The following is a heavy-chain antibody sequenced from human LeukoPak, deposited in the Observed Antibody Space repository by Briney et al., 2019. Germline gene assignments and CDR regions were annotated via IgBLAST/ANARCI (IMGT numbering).Heavy chain of an antibody. Sequence: SETLSLTCTVSGGSISSCYWSWIRQPPGKGLEWIGYIYYSGSTNYNPSLRSRVTISVDTSKNQFSLKLSSVTAADTAVYYCARDRVVVVPAAIQVHYYYYGMDVWGQGTTVTVSS. CDR2: IYYSGST. CDR3: ARDRVVVVPAAIQVHYYYYGMDV. CDR1: GGSISSCY. D-gene: IGHD2-2*02. J-gene: IGHJ6*02. V-gene: IGHV4-59*01.